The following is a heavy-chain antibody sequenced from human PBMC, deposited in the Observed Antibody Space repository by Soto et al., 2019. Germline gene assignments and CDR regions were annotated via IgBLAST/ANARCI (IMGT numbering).Heavy chain of an antibody. CDR1: GFTFSSYS. V-gene: IGHV3-21*01. Sequence: GGSLRLSCAASGFTFSSYSMNWVRQAPGKGLEWVSSISSSSSYIYYADSVKGRFTISRDNAKNSLYLQMNSLRAEDTAVYYCAREGTGDQSYYYYMDVWGKGTTVTVSS. J-gene: IGHJ6*03. D-gene: IGHD7-27*01. CDR3: AREGTGDQSYYYYMDV. CDR2: ISSSSSYI.